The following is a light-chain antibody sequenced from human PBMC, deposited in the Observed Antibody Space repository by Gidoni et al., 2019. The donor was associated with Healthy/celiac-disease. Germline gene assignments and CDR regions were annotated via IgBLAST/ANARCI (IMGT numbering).Light chain of an antibody. CDR3: QQSYSTLWT. V-gene: IGKV1-39*01. CDR2: AAS. Sequence: DIHMTQSPSSLSASVGDRVTITCRASQSISSYLNWYQQKPGKAPKLLIYAASSLQSGVPSRFRGSGSGTDFTLTISSLQPEDFATYYFQQSYSTLWTFGQGTRVEIK. J-gene: IGKJ1*01. CDR1: QSISSY.